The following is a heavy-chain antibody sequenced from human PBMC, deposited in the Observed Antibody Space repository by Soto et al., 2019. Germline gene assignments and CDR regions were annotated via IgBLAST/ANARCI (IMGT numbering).Heavy chain of an antibody. CDR1: GGTFSRYA. D-gene: IGHD2-2*01. CDR2: IIPIFGTA. V-gene: IGHV1-69*13. Sequence: SVKVSCKASGGTFSRYAISWVGQAPGQGLEWMGGIIPIFGTANYAQKFQGRVTITADESTSTAYMELSSLRSEDTAVYYCARDGPDIVVVPAAPRTLNWFDPWGQGTLVTVSS. CDR3: ARDGPDIVVVPAAPRTLNWFDP. J-gene: IGHJ5*02.